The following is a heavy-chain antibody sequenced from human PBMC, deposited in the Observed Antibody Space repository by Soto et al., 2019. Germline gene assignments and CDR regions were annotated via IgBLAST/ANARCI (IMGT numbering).Heavy chain of an antibody. V-gene: IGHV3-23*01. CDR3: AKDPGQDSGTPRNAIGS. Sequence: GGSLRLSCAASGFTFSTYAMSWVRQAPGKGLEWVSVVTGSGDRTYYADAVKGRFTISRDNSKNTLHLQMNSLRAEDTAVYYCAKDPGQDSGTPRNAIGSWGQGTLVTVSS. D-gene: IGHD1-26*01. CDR1: GFTFSTYA. CDR2: VTGSGDRT. J-gene: IGHJ4*02.